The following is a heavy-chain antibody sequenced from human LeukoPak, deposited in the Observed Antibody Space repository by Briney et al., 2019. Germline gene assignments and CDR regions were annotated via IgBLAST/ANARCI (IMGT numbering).Heavy chain of an antibody. CDR2: ISGSGGST. CDR3: AREYNWNDVTWFDP. Sequence: GGSLRLSCAASGFTFSSYAMSWVRQAPGKGLEWVSAISGSGGSTYYAGSVKGRFTISRDNSKNTLYLQMNSLRAEDTAVYYCAREYNWNDVTWFDPWGQGTLVTVSS. CDR1: GFTFSSYA. V-gene: IGHV3-23*01. D-gene: IGHD1-1*01. J-gene: IGHJ5*02.